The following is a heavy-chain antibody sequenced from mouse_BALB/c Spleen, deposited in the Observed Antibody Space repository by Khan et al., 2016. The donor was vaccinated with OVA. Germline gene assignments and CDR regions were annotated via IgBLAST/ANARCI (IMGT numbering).Heavy chain of an antibody. D-gene: IGHD1-1*01. Sequence: EVQLVESGPGLVKPSQSLSLTCTVTGYPITSDYAWNWIRQFPGNKLEWMGFISYSGNTNYNPSLKSRISITRDTSKNPFFLQLNSVTTEDTATYYCARVYGGDFDYWGPGTTLTVSS. CDR2: ISYSGNT. V-gene: IGHV3-2*02. CDR1: GYPITSDYA. J-gene: IGHJ2*01. CDR3: ARVYGGDFDY.